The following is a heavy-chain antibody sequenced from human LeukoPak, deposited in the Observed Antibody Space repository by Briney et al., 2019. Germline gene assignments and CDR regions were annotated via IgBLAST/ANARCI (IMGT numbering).Heavy chain of an antibody. CDR3: ARAVYCSGGGCFWYFDL. CDR2: ISSSSRFI. V-gene: IGHV3-21*01. Sequence: GRSLRLSCAASGISFSNYSMNWVRQAPGKGREWVSLISSSSRFIYYGDSVKGRFTISRDNAKKSLYLQMNSLRAEDTAVYYCARAVYCSGGGCFWYFDLWGRGTLVTVSS. D-gene: IGHD2-15*01. J-gene: IGHJ2*01. CDR1: GISFSNYS.